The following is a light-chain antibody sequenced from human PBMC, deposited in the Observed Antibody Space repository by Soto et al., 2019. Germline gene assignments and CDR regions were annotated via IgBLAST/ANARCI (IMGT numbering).Light chain of an antibody. CDR2: DVN. Sequence: QSALTQPPSASGSPGQSVTISCTGTSSDVGGYNYVSWYQQHPGKAPKVMIYDVNKRPSGVPDRFSGSKSCNTASLTVSGLQAEDEADYYCSSHAVSDNPFVFGTGTKLTVL. CDR1: SSDVGGYNY. J-gene: IGLJ1*01. V-gene: IGLV2-8*01. CDR3: SSHAVSDNPFV.